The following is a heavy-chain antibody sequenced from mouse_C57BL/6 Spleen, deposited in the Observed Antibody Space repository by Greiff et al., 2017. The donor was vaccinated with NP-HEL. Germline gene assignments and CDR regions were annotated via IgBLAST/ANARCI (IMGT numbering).Heavy chain of an antibody. V-gene: IGHV2-3*01. J-gene: IGHJ4*01. CDR2: IWGDGST. D-gene: IGHD3-3*01. Sequence: VKLQQSGPGLVAPSQSLSITCTVSGFSLTSYGVSWVRQPPGKGLEWLGVIWGDGSTNYHSALISRLSISKDNSKSQVCLKLNSLQTDDTATYYCAKRGLFYAMDDWGQGTSVTVSS. CDR1: GFSLTSYG. CDR3: AKRGLFYAMDD.